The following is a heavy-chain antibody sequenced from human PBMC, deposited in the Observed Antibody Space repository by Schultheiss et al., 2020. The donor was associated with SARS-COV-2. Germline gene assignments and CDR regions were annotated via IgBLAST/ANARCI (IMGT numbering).Heavy chain of an antibody. CDR2: ISGSASGT. D-gene: IGHD2/OR15-2a*01. J-gene: IGHJ3*02. Sequence: GESLKISCAASGFTFSSYAMSWVRQAPGKGLEWVSAISGSASGTWYADSVQGRFIISRDNSKNTLYVQINSLRAEDTAVYYCARGKGSEYYPNAFDIWGQGTTVTVSS. CDR3: ARGKGSEYYPNAFDI. CDR1: GFTFSSYA. V-gene: IGHV3-23*01.